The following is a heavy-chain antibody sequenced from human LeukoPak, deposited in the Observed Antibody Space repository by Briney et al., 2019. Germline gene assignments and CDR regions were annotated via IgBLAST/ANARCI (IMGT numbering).Heavy chain of an antibody. Sequence: ASAKVSCKASGYTFTSYGISWVRQAPGQGLEWMGWISAYNGYTNYAQKLQGRVTMTTDTSTSTAYMELRSLRSDDTAVYYCARFSSSDSSGYLFDPWGQGTLVTVSS. CDR3: ARFSSSDSSGYLFDP. CDR1: GYTFTSYG. V-gene: IGHV1-18*01. J-gene: IGHJ5*02. D-gene: IGHD3-22*01. CDR2: ISAYNGYT.